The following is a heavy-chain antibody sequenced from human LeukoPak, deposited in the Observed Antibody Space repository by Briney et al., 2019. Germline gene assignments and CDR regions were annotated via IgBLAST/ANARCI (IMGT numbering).Heavy chain of an antibody. CDR2: ISSSGSHI. J-gene: IGHJ6*03. Sequence: GGSLRLSCAASGFTFSSYSINWVRQAPGKGLEWVSSISSSGSHIYYADSVKGRFTISRDNAKNSLYLQMNSLRAEDTAVYYCAREFDCSSTSCYRDYYYYMDVWGKGTTVTVSS. CDR1: GFTFSSYS. V-gene: IGHV3-21*01. CDR3: AREFDCSSTSCYRDYYYYMDV. D-gene: IGHD2-2*01.